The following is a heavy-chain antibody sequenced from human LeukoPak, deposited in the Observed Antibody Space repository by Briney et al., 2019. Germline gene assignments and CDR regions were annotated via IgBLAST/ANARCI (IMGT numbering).Heavy chain of an antibody. Sequence: SGPTLVNPTQTLTLTCTFSGFSLSTSGVGVGWIRQPPGKALEWLALIYWDDNKRYSPSLKSRHTITKDTSKNQVVLTMTNMDPVDTATYYCAHRTKGGTYRTFDIWGQGTMVTVSS. CDR1: GFSLSTSGVG. CDR3: AHRTKGGTYRTFDI. CDR2: IYWDDNK. J-gene: IGHJ3*02. V-gene: IGHV2-5*02. D-gene: IGHD1-26*01.